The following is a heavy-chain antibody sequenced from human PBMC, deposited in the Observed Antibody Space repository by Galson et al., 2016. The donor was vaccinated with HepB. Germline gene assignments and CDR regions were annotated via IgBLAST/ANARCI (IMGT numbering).Heavy chain of an antibody. CDR1: GYTLTGLS. D-gene: IGHD4-17*01. V-gene: IGHV1-24*01. J-gene: IGHJ4*02. CDR3: ARTQRNGDELDY. Sequence: SVKVSCKVSGYTLTGLSIYWVRQPPGKGLEWMGGFPPGDGERRYAQRLQGRVTMTEDTSTDTAYMELSSLRSEDTAVYYCARTQRNGDELDYWGQGTLVTVSS. CDR2: FPPGDGER.